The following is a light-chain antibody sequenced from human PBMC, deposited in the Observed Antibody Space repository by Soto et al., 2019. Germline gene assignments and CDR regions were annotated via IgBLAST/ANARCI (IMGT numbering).Light chain of an antibody. CDR3: QQYYSFPLT. CDR1: QGISNY. CDR2: AAS. V-gene: IGKV1D-8*01. Sequence: WLTQSPSLVSASTGDRVTISCRVSQGISNYLAWYQQKPAKASELLIYAASTLQSGVPSRCSGSGSVTDSPLTISCLQSEDFATYYCQQYYSFPLTFGGGTKVDIK. J-gene: IGKJ4*01.